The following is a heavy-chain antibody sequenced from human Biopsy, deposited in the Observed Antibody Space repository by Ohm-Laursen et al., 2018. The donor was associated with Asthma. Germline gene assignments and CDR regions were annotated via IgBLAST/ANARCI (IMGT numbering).Heavy chain of an antibody. V-gene: IGHV3-23*01. CDR1: GFTFSSYA. D-gene: IGHD5-24*01. CDR3: AKESRRDGYNRRNYYFDY. J-gene: IGHJ4*02. Sequence: SLRLSCSASGFTFSSYAMSWVRQAPGKGLEWVSAISGSGGSTYYADSVKGRFTISRDNSKNTLYLQMNSLRAEDTAVYYCAKESRRDGYNRRNYYFDYWGQGTQVTVSS. CDR2: ISGSGGST.